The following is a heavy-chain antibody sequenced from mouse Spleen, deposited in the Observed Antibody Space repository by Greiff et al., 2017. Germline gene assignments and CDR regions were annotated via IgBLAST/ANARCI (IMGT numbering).Heavy chain of an antibody. CDR2: IDPENGDT. CDR3: TRIYYYGSSYNY. V-gene: IGHV14-4*01. D-gene: IGHD1-1*01. Sequence: LEWIGWIDPENGDTEYASKFQGKATITADTSSNTAYLQLSSLTSEDTAVYYCTRIYYYGSSYNYWGQGTTLTVSS. J-gene: IGHJ2*01.